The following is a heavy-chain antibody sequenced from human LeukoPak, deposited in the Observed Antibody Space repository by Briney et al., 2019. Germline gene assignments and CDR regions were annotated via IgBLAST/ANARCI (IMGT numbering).Heavy chain of an antibody. D-gene: IGHD2-2*01. J-gene: IGHJ2*01. CDR1: GFTFSDYY. CDR3: ASCKVHIYCSGTSCYEPWYFDL. V-gene: IGHV3-11*01. CDR2: ISSSGSTI. Sequence: PGGYLRLSCAASGFTFSDYYMSWIRQAPGKGLEWVSYISSSGSTIYYADSVKDRFTISRDNAKNSLYLQMNSLRAEDTAVYYCASCKVHIYCSGTSCYEPWYFDLWGRGTLVTVSS.